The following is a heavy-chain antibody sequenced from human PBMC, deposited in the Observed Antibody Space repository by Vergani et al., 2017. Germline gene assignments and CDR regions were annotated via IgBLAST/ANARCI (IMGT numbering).Heavy chain of an antibody. CDR3: ARVRYCSSTSCYGMDV. D-gene: IGHD2-2*01. Sequence: VQLVQSGAVVKKPGASVKVSCKASGYTFTSYYMHWVRQAPGQGLEWMGIINPSGGSTSYAQKFQGRVTMTRDTSTSTVYMELSSLRSEDTAVYYCARVRYCSSTSCYGMDVWGQGTTVTVSS. V-gene: IGHV1-46*01. CDR2: INPSGGST. J-gene: IGHJ6*02. CDR1: GYTFTSYY.